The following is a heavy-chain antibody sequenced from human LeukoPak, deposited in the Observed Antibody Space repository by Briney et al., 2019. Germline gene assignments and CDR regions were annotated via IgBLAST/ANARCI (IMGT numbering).Heavy chain of an antibody. CDR1: GYSISSAYY. CDR3: ARLRQGIAVARMKYYFDY. D-gene: IGHD6-19*01. V-gene: IGHV4-38-2*02. CDR2: MYHSGST. J-gene: IGHJ4*02. Sequence: SETLSLTCSVSGYSISSAYYWGWIRQPPGKGLEWIGTMYHSGSTYYNPSLKSRVTISVDTSKNQFSLKLSSVTAADTAVYYCARLRQGIAVARMKYYFDYWGQGTLVTVSS.